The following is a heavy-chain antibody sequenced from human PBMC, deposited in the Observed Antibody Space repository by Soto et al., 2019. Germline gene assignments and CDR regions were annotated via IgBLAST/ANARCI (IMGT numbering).Heavy chain of an antibody. CDR3: ARGTPVFFDY. V-gene: IGHV1-3*01. CDR1: GYTFTSYA. Sequence: ASVKVSCKASGYTFTSYAMHWVRQAPGQRLEWMGWINAGNGNTKYPQKFQGRVTITRDTSASTAYMELSSLRSEDTAVYYCARGTPVFFDYWGQETLVTVSS. CDR2: INAGNGNT. J-gene: IGHJ4*02.